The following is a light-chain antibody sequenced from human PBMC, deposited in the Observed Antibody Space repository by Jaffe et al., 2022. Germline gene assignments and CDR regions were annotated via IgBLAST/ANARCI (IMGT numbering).Light chain of an antibody. Sequence: QSVLTQPPSVSAAPGQSVTISCSGSTSNIGNNYVSWYQQFPGAAPKLLIFENNKRPSGIPDRFSGSKSGTSATLGIAGLQTGDEADYYCGAWDSSLSALYVFGSGTKVTVL. J-gene: IGLJ1*01. CDR1: TSNIGNNY. CDR2: ENN. V-gene: IGLV1-51*02. CDR3: GAWDSSLSALYV.